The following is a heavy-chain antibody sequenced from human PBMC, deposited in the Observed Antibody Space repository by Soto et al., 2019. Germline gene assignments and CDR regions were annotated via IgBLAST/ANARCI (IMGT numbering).Heavy chain of an antibody. CDR2: IYYSGST. J-gene: IGHJ4*02. CDR1: GGSISSSSYY. V-gene: IGHV4-39*02. D-gene: IGHD3-22*01. Sequence: SETLSLTCTVSGGSISSSSYYWGWIRQPPGKGLEWIGSIYYSGSTYYNPSLKSRVTISVDTSKNQFSLKLSSVTAADTAVYYCARERNYYDSSGYYFVDYWGQGTLVTVSS. CDR3: ARERNYYDSSGYYFVDY.